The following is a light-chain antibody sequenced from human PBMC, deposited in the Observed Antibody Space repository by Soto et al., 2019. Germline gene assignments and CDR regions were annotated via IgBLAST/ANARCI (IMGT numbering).Light chain of an antibody. CDR3: QSYDNSLSGSGV. Sequence: QSVLAQPPSVSGAPGQRVTISCTGSSSNIEAGYDVHWYQHVPGTAPRLLIFGNSNRPSGVPDRFSGSKSGPSAFLAITGLQAEDEADYYCQSYDNSLSGSGVFXTGTKVTVL. V-gene: IGLV1-40*01. J-gene: IGLJ1*01. CDR1: SSNIEAGYD. CDR2: GNS.